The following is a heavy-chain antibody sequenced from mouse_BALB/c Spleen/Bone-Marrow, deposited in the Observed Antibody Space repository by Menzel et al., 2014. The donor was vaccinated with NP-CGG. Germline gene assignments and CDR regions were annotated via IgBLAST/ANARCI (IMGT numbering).Heavy chain of an antibody. V-gene: IGHV1-26*01. D-gene: IGHD2-14*01. CDR2: INPNNGDT. J-gene: IGHJ3*01. CDR3: ARGAYYRYDVAY. CDR1: GYTFTDYY. Sequence: QLKESGPELVKPGASVKMSCKASGYTFTDYYMKWVEQSHGKSLEWIGDINPNNGDTFYNQKFKGKATLTVDKSSSTAYMQLNSLTSEDSAVYYCARGAYYRYDVAYWGQGTLVNVYA.